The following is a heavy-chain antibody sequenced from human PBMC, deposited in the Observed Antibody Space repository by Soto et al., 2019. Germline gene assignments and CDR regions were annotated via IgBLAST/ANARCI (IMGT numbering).Heavy chain of an antibody. D-gene: IGHD2-21*02. V-gene: IGHV3-74*01. Sequence: GGSLRLSCAASGFTFSSYWMHWVRQAPGKGLVWVSRINSDGSSTSYADSVKGRFTISRDNAKNTLYLQMNRLRAEDSAVYYCASFHCGGDCYPLDAFDIWGQGTMVTVSS. CDR1: GFTFSSYW. CDR3: ASFHCGGDCYPLDAFDI. CDR2: INSDGSST. J-gene: IGHJ3*02.